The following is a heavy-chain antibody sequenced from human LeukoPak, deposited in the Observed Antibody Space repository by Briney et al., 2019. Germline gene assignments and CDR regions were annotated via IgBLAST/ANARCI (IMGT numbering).Heavy chain of an antibody. Sequence: ASVKVSCKASGYTFTSCDINWVRQATGQGLEWMGWMNPNSGNTGYAQKFQGRVTMTRNTSISTAYMELSSLRSEDTAVYYCARGRDIVATVDYWGQGTLVTVSS. J-gene: IGHJ4*02. D-gene: IGHD5-12*01. CDR1: GYTFTSCD. CDR3: ARGRDIVATVDY. V-gene: IGHV1-8*01. CDR2: MNPNSGNT.